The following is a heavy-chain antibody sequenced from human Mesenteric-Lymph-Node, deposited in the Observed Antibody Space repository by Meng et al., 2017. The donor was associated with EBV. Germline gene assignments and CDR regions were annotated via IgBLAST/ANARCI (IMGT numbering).Heavy chain of an antibody. CDR2: FYYSGST. Sequence: QRLLQESGPALVMPSSTLSPSCTVFRGSTSSSSYYWGWIRQPPGKGLEWIGTFYYSGSTYYNPSLKSRVTISVDTSKNQFSLKLSSVTAADTAVYYCARLVSGWSGSYYFDYWGQGTLVTVSS. J-gene: IGHJ4*02. CDR1: RGSTSSSSYY. CDR3: ARLVSGWSGSYYFDY. V-gene: IGHV4-39*01. D-gene: IGHD6-19*01.